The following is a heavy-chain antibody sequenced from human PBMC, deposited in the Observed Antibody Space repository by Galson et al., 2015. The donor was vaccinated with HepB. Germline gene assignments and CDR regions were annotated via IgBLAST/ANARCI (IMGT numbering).Heavy chain of an antibody. J-gene: IGHJ4*02. CDR1: GFTFSSYA. Sequence: SLRLSCAASGFTFSSYAMSWVRQAPGKGLEWVSGISGSGGSTYYADSVKGRFTISRDNSKNTLYLQMNSLRAEDTAIYYCAKVITGMTSPFDYWGQGTLVTVSS. V-gene: IGHV3-23*01. CDR3: AKVITGMTSPFDY. D-gene: IGHD1-20*01. CDR2: ISGSGGST.